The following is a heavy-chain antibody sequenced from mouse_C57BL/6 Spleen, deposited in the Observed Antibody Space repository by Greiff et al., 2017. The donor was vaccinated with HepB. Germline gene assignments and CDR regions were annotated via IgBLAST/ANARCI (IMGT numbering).Heavy chain of an antibody. D-gene: IGHD1-1*01. CDR3: ARRILGYFDV. V-gene: IGHV5-9*01. Sequence: EVQVVESGGGLVKPGGSLKLSCAASGFTFSSYTMSWVRQTPEKRLEWVATISGGGGNTYYPDSVKGRFTISRDNAKNTLYLQMSSLRSEDTALYYCARRILGYFDVWGTGTTVTVSS. CDR1: GFTFSSYT. J-gene: IGHJ1*03. CDR2: ISGGGGNT.